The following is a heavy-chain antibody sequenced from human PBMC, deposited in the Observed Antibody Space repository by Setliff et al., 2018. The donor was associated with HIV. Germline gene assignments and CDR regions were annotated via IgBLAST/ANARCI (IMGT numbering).Heavy chain of an antibody. J-gene: IGHJ1*01. V-gene: IGHV4-39*01. D-gene: IGHD1-1*01. CDR3: ARFPHEREPKT. Sequence: LSLTCTVFGDFISSSSYYWTWIRQPPGKGLEWIGSFYTTGNVYSPSFKSRVSISIDTAKTQLSLRLTSLSAADTAVYYCARFPHEREPKTWGQGTLVTVSS. CDR2: FYTTGN. CDR1: GDFISSSSYY.